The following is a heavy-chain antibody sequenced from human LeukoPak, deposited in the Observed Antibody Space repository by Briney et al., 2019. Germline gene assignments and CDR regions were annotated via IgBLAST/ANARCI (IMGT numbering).Heavy chain of an antibody. V-gene: IGHV5-51*01. CDR3: ARRALISTNGYQHIDY. CDR1: GYSFTSYW. Sequence: PGGSLRLSCKGSGYSFTSYWIGWVRQMPGKGLEWMGMIYPGDSDTRYSPSFQGQVTISADKSISTAYLQWSSLKASDTAMYYCARRALISTNGYQHIDYWGQGTLVTVSS. J-gene: IGHJ4*02. D-gene: IGHD5-18*01. CDR2: IYPGDSDT.